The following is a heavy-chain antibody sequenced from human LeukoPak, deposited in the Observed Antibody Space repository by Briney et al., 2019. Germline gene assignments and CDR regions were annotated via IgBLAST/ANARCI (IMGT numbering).Heavy chain of an antibody. CDR3: ARVSGAYYDFWSGYHDYYYYMDV. V-gene: IGHV1-18*01. CDR1: GYTFTSYG. CDR2: ISAYNGNT. D-gene: IGHD3-3*01. Sequence: GASVKVSCKASGYTFTSYGISWVRQAPGQGLEWMGWISAYNGNTNYAQKLQGRVTMTTDTSTSTAYMELRSLRSDDTAVYYCARVSGAYYDFWSGYHDYYYYMDVWGKGTTVTVSS. J-gene: IGHJ6*03.